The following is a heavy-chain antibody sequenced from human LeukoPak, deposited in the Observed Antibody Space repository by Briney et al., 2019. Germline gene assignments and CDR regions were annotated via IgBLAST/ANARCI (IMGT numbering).Heavy chain of an antibody. CDR2: ISGSGGST. Sequence: PGGSLRLSCAASGFTFSSYGMSWVRQAPGKGLEWVSAISGSGGSTYYADSVKGRFTISRDNSKNTLYLQMNSLRAEDTAVYYCAKDLGYYGSGSGDYWGQGTLVTVSS. D-gene: IGHD3-10*01. J-gene: IGHJ4*02. V-gene: IGHV3-23*01. CDR1: GFTFSSYG. CDR3: AKDLGYYGSGSGDY.